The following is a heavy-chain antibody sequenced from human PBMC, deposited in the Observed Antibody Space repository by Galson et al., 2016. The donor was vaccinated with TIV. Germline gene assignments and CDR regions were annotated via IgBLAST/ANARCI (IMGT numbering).Heavy chain of an antibody. V-gene: IGHV3-66*02. J-gene: IGHJ6*02. CDR3: ARERRHCGDQCFLRYYFGMDV. Sequence: SLRLSCAASGLSVSNNYMNWVRQGPEKGLEWVSIIYDDGSTYYADSVKGRFTISRDNSKNTLYLQMHSLRPDDAAVYYCARERRHCGDQCFLRYYFGMDVWGRGTTVTASS. D-gene: IGHD2-21*01. CDR2: IYDDGST. CDR1: GLSVSNNY.